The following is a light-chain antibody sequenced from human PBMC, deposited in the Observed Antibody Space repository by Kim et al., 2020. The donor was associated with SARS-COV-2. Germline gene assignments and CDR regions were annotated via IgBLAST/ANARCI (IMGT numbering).Light chain of an antibody. CDR2: AAI. CDR3: QQTYNSHPT. V-gene: IGKV1-39*01. J-gene: IGKJ1*01. Sequence: DIQMTQSPSSLSASVGDRVTITCRASQIVSSYLNWYQQKPGQAPKLLIYAAINLQGGVPSRFSGSGSGTDFTLAINSLQPEDFAIYYCQQTYNSHPTFGQGTTVDIK. CDR1: QIVSSY.